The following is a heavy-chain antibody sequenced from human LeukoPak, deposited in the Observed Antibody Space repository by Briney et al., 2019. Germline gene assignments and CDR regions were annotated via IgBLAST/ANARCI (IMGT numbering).Heavy chain of an antibody. V-gene: IGHV4-4*07. CDR3: ARIELRYFDWSPVGWFDP. CDR2: IYTSGST. D-gene: IGHD3-9*01. J-gene: IGHJ5*02. CDR1: SGSISSYY. Sequence: SETLSLTCTVSSGSISSYYWSWIRQPAGKGLEWIGRIYTSGSTNYNPSLKSRVTISVDTSKNQFSLKLSSVTAADTAVYYCARIELRYFDWSPVGWFDPWGQGTLVTVSS.